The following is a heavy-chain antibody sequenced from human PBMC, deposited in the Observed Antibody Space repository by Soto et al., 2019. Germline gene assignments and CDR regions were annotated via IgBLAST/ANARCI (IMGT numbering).Heavy chain of an antibody. J-gene: IGHJ3*02. D-gene: IGHD6-13*01. V-gene: IGHV1-58*02. CDR2: IVVGNGNT. CDR3: ARDRGSWPTRARAFDI. CDR1: GFTYTSSA. Sequence: SVKVSCKASGFTYTSSAMQWVRPARGQRLEWMGWIVVGNGNTKYSQKFQERVTITRDTSASTAYMELSSLRSEDTAVYYCARDRGSWPTRARAFDIWGQGTMVTVSS.